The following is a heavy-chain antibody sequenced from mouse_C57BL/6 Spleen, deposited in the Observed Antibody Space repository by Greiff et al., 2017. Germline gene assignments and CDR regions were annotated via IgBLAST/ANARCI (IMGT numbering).Heavy chain of an antibody. V-gene: IGHV1-26*01. CDR3: ARSGDYDCLYAMDY. CDR1: GYTFTDYY. J-gene: IGHJ4*01. D-gene: IGHD2-4*01. CDR2: INPNNGGT. Sequence: VQLQQSGPELVKPGASVKISCKASGYTFTDYYMNWVKQSHGKSLEWIGDINPNNGGTSYNQKFKGKATLTVDKSSSTAYMELRSLTSEDSAVYYCARSGDYDCLYAMDYWGQGTSVTVSS.